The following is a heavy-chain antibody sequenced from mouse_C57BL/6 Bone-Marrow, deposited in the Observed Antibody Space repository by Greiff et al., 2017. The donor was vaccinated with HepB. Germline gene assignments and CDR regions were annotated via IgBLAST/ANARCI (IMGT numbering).Heavy chain of an antibody. J-gene: IGHJ2*01. CDR2: ISSGGSYT. V-gene: IGHV5-6*02. D-gene: IGHD4-1*01. Sequence: DVMLVESGGDLVKPGGSLKLSCAASGFTFSSYGMSWVRQTPDKRLEWVATISSGGSYTYYPDSVKGRFTISRDNAKNTLYLQMSSLKSEDTAMYYCARHGLGRVDYWGQGTTLTVSS. CDR1: GFTFSSYG. CDR3: ARHGLGRVDY.